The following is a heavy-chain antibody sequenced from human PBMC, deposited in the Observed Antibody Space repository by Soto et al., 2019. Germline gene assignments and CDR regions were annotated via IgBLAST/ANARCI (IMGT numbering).Heavy chain of an antibody. CDR2: ISTSNEYI. J-gene: IGHJ4*02. CDR1: GFTCSAYT. D-gene: IGHD2-15*01. CDR3: ARSRQYCSGGSCFSSLDY. Sequence: PGGSLSLSCAASGFTCSAYTMNWVRQAQGKGLEWVSSISTSNEYIYYADSVKGRFTISRDNAENSLYLQVNSLRAEDTAVYFCARSRQYCSGGSCFSSLDYWGQGALVTVSS. V-gene: IGHV3-21*01.